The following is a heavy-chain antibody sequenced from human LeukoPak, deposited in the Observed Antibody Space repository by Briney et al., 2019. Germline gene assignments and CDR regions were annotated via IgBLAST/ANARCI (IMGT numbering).Heavy chain of an antibody. D-gene: IGHD3-22*01. V-gene: IGHV3-48*01. CDR2: ISSSSSTI. Sequence: PGGSLRLSCAASGFTFSSYSMNWVRQAPGKGLEWVSYISSSSSTIYYAGSVKGRFTISRDNAKNSLYLQMNSLRAEDTAVYYCARDRSSGYYGTSDYWGQGTLATVSS. CDR1: GFTFSSYS. CDR3: ARDRSSGYYGTSDY. J-gene: IGHJ4*02.